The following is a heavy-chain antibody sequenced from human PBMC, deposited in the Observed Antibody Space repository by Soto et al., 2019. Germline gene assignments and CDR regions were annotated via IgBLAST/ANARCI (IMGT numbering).Heavy chain of an antibody. D-gene: IGHD3-22*01. Sequence: PSETLSLTCTVSGDSISRSTYHWGWIRQPPGKGLEWVASLIYSGSTYYNPSLKSRVTISVDTSKNQVSQKVRSVTAADTAVYYCVAQMVVLDYFDYCGQGTLVTVSS. V-gene: IGHV4-39*01. CDR2: LIYSGST. J-gene: IGHJ4*02. CDR1: GDSISRSTYH. CDR3: VAQMVVLDYFDY.